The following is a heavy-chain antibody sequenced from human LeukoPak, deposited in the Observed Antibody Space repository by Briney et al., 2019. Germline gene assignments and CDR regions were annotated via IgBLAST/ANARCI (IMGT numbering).Heavy chain of an antibody. CDR1: GGSISSSNW. Sequence: SGTLSLTCAVSGGSISSSNWWSWVRQPPGKGLEWIGEIYHSGSTNYNPSLKSRVTISVDKSENQFSLKLSSVTAADTAVYYCARNRGWYATDVWGQGAAVTVSS. V-gene: IGHV4-4*02. CDR2: IYHSGST. J-gene: IGHJ6*02. D-gene: IGHD6-19*01. CDR3: ARNRGWYATDV.